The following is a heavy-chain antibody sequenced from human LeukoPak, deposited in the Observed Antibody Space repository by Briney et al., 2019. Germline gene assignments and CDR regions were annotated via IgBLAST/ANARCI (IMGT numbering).Heavy chain of an antibody. Sequence: PSETLSLTCNVSGDSINTRFYYWGWIRQPPGKGLEWIGSIYSFGSTYYTPSLKSRVTVSIDTSKNQFSLRLSSVTAADTGVYFCARRPFGSGFKEWGQGTLVTVSS. V-gene: IGHV4-39*01. J-gene: IGHJ4*02. CDR2: IYSFGST. CDR3: ARRPFGSGFKE. D-gene: IGHD6-19*01. CDR1: GDSINTRFYY.